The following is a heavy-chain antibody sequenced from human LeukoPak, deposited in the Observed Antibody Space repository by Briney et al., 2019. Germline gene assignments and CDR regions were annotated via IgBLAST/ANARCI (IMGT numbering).Heavy chain of an antibody. CDR1: GYTFTSYA. CDR3: ARDYYYGSGSYSRRLDY. J-gene: IGHJ4*02. D-gene: IGHD3-10*01. Sequence: ASVKVSCKASGYTFTSYAMHWVRQAPGQRLEWMGWINAGNGNTKYSQKFQGRVTITRDTSASTAYMELSSLRSEDTAVYYCARDYYYGSGSYSRRLDYRGQGTLVTVSS. CDR2: INAGNGNT. V-gene: IGHV1-3*01.